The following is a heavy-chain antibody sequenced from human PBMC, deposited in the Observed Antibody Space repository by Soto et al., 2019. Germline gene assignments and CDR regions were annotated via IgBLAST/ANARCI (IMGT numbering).Heavy chain of an antibody. CDR3: ATVHRGSRYFYYLDV. CDR2: VSLNTGNT. D-gene: IGHD3-16*01. Sequence: ASVKVSCKASGDTFTNYEINWVRQATGQGLEWLGWVSLNTGNTGYAQRFQGRVSMTANPSISTAYMELSSLRSEDTAVYYCATVHRGSRYFYYLDVWGKGTTVTVSS. V-gene: IGHV1-8*01. CDR1: GDTFTNYE. J-gene: IGHJ6*03.